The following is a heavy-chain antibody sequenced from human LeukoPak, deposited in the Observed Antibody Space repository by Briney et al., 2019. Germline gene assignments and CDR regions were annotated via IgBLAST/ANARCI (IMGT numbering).Heavy chain of an antibody. D-gene: IGHD2-15*01. CDR3: ARAVVVAARPSEYYFDY. J-gene: IGHJ4*02. V-gene: IGHV1-69*05. CDR2: IIPIFGTA. Sequence: ASVKVSCKASGGTFSSYAISWVRQAPGQGLEWMGGIIPIFGTANYAQKFQGRVTITTDESTSTAYTELSSLRSEDTAVYYCARAVVVAARPSEYYFDYWGQGTLVTVSS. CDR1: GGTFSSYA.